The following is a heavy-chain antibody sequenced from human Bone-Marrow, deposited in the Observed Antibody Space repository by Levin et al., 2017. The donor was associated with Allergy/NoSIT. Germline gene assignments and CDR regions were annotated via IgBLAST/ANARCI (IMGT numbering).Heavy chain of an antibody. CDR2: ITVCNGNT. Sequence: ASVKVSCNASGYTFTNFGISWVRQAPGQGLEWMGWITVCNGNTNYAQKFQGRVTMTTDTSTSTAYMELRSLRSEDTAVYYCARERNDRFGVDYSGADALDIWGQGTIITVSS. V-gene: IGHV1-18*01. D-gene: IGHD2-21*01. CDR1: GYTFTNFG. CDR3: ARERNDRFGVDYSGADALDI. J-gene: IGHJ3*02.